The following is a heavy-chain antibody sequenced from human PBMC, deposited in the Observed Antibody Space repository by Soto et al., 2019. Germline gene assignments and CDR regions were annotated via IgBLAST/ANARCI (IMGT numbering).Heavy chain of an antibody. CDR3: ARDVDSGYDY. J-gene: IGHJ4*02. V-gene: IGHV4-31*03. D-gene: IGHD3-22*01. CDR2: IDYSGST. Sequence: PSETLSLTCTVSGGSITSGGHYWTWIRQQPGKGLEWIGYIDYSGSTYYNPSLKSRVTISVDTSKNQFSLKLSSVTAADTAVYYCARDVDSGYDYWGQGTLVTVSS. CDR1: GGSITSGGHY.